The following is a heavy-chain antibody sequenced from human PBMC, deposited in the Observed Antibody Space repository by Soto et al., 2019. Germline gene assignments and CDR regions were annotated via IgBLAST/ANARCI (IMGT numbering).Heavy chain of an antibody. CDR3: AKEAPGEYYYDSSGQNLFDY. CDR2: ISGSGGST. CDR1: GFTFSDYY. D-gene: IGHD3-22*01. Sequence: LRLSCAASGFTFSDYYMSWIRQAPGKGLEGVSAISGSGGSTYYADSVKGRFTISRDNSKNTLYLQMNSLRAEDTAGYYCAKEAPGEYYYDSSGQNLFDYWGQGTPVTVSS. V-gene: IGHV3-23*01. J-gene: IGHJ4*02.